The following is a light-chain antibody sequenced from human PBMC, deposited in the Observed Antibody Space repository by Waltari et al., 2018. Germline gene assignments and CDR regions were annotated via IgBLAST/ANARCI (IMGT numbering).Light chain of an antibody. Sequence: QYALTQPASVSWSPGQSHTILCAGTSNEVGGYHYVSWYQQHPGKAPKLMIYDVSKRPSGVSNRFSGSKSGNTASLTISGLQAEDEADYYCSSYTSSSFSYVFGTGTKVTVL. CDR1: SNEVGGYHY. CDR3: SSYTSSSFSYV. CDR2: DVS. V-gene: IGLV2-14*01. J-gene: IGLJ1*01.